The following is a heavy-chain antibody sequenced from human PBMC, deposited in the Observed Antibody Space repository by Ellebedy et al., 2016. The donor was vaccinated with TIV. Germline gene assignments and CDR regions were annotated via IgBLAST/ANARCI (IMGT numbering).Heavy chain of an antibody. D-gene: IGHD3-22*01. CDR1: GGSLSSYF. J-gene: IGHJ5*02. Sequence: SETLSLTCTVSGGSLSSYFWSWIRQPPGKGLEWIGYIDYSGNINYNPSLQSRVTVSVDTSKNQVSLKLSSVTAADTAVYFCARHDPRYYESSGFYYGGWFDPWGQGTPVTVSS. CDR2: IDYSGNI. V-gene: IGHV4-59*08. CDR3: ARHDPRYYESSGFYYGGWFDP.